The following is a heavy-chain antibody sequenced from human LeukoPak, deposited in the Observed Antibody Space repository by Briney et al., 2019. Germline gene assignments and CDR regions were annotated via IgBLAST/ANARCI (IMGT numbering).Heavy chain of an antibody. CDR3: ERPHYGDYYMDV. V-gene: IGHV1-18*01. CDR1: GYTFTIYG. D-gene: IGHD4-17*01. Sequence: EASVKVSCKASGYTFTIYGISWVRQAPGQGLERMGWISAYNGNTNYAQKLRGRVTITTDTSTSTVYMEQRSLRSADTAVSYCERPHYGDYYMDVWGKGTTVTVSS. J-gene: IGHJ6*03. CDR2: ISAYNGNT.